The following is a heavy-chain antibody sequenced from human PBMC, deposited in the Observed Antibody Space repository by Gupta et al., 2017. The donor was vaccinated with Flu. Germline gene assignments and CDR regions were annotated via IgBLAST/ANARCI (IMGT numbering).Heavy chain of an antibody. CDR2: IIPILGIA. J-gene: IGHJ6*02. Sequence: KKPGSSVKVSCKASGGTFSSYTISWVRQAPGQGLEWMGRIIPILGIANYAQKFQGRVTITADKSTSTAYMELSSLRSEDTAVYYCARDALSGCSSTSCFPNHYYYYYGMDVWGQGTTVTVSS. V-gene: IGHV1-69*04. CDR3: ARDALSGCSSTSCFPNHYYYYYGMDV. CDR1: GGTFSSYT. D-gene: IGHD2-2*01.